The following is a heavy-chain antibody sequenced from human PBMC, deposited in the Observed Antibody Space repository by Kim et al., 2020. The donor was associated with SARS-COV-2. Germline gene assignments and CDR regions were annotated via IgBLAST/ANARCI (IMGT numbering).Heavy chain of an antibody. Sequence: GESLKISCKGSGYSFTSYWISWVRQMPGKGLEWMGRIDPSDSYTNYSPSFQGHVTISADKSISTAYLQWSSLKASDTAMYYCARTEEWELPGSNTGGIDYWGQGTLVTVSS. CDR3: ARTEEWELPGSNTGGIDY. D-gene: IGHD1-26*01. CDR2: IDPSDSYT. V-gene: IGHV5-10-1*01. J-gene: IGHJ4*02. CDR1: GYSFTSYW.